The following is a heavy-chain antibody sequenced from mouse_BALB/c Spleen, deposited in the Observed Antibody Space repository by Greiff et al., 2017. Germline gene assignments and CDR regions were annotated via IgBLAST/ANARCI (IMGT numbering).Heavy chain of an antibody. Sequence: DVKLQESGPELVKPGASVKISCKASGYSFTGYYMHWVKQSHVKSLEWIGRINPYNGATSYNQNFKDKASLTVDKSSSTAYMELHSLTSEDSAVYYCAREDGNPPWFAYWGQGTLVTVSA. CDR3: AREDGNPPWFAY. J-gene: IGHJ3*01. D-gene: IGHD2-1*01. V-gene: IGHV1-31*01. CDR2: INPYNGAT. CDR1: GYSFTGYY.